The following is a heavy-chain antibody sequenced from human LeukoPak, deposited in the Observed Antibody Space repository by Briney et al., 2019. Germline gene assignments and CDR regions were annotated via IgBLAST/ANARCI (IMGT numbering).Heavy chain of an antibody. CDR2: INPNSGDT. Sequence: ASVKVSCKASEYTFTAYYVHWVRQAPGQGLEWMGWINPNSGDTNFAQNFQGRVTMTRDTSISTVYMELSRLRSDDTAVYYCARVGQWLVENDWFDPWGQGTLSPSPQ. CDR1: EYTFTAYY. V-gene: IGHV1-2*02. D-gene: IGHD6-19*01. J-gene: IGHJ5*02. CDR3: ARVGQWLVENDWFDP.